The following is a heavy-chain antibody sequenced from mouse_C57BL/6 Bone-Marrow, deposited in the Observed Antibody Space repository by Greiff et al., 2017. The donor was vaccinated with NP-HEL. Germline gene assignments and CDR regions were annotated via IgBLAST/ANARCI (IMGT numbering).Heavy chain of an antibody. J-gene: IGHJ2*01. D-gene: IGHD1-3*01. CDR1: GYTFTNYW. Sequence: QVQLQQPGAELVKPGASVKLSCKASGYTFTNYWMRWVKQRPGRGLEWIGRIDPNSGGTTYNEKFKSKATLTVDKPSTTAYMQLSRLTSEDSAVYYCARYECGSGYFDYWGQGTTLTVSS. V-gene: IGHV1-72*01. CDR2: IDPNSGGT. CDR3: ARYECGSGYFDY.